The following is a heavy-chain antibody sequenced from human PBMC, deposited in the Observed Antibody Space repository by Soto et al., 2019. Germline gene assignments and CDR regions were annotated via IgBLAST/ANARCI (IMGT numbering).Heavy chain of an antibody. CDR3: ARDDCSGGSCLDY. Sequence: QVQLQESGPGLVKPSQTLSLTCTVSGGSISSGGYYWSWIRQHPGKGLEWIGYIYYRGSTYYNPSLKSRVTISVDPSKDQCSLKLSSVTAADTAVYYCARDDCSGGSCLDYWGQGTLVTVSS. CDR1: GGSISSGGYY. J-gene: IGHJ4*02. V-gene: IGHV4-31*03. CDR2: IYYRGST. D-gene: IGHD2-15*01.